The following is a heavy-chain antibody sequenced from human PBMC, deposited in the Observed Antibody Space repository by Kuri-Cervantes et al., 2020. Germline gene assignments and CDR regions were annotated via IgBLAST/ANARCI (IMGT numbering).Heavy chain of an antibody. D-gene: IGHD2-15*01. CDR2: MNPNSGNT. CDR3: VRDPDSGGGFDY. V-gene: IGHV1-8*02. CDR1: GYTFTSYD. Sequence: ASVKVSCKASGYTFTSYDINWVRQATGQGLEWMGWMNPNSGNTGYAQKFQGRVTMTRNTSISTAYMELSSLRDEDSAVYYCVRDPDSGGGFDYWGQGTLVTVSS. J-gene: IGHJ4*02.